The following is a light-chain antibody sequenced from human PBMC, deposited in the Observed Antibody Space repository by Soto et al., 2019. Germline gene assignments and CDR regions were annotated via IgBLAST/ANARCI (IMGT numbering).Light chain of an antibody. CDR3: SSYTMISTYV. CDR1: SSDVGAYHY. CDR2: QVS. V-gene: IGLV2-14*01. Sequence: QTALTQSASVSGSPGQSITISCTGSSSDVGAYHYVSWYQQHPDKAPKLMIYQVSNRPAGMSNRFSGAKSGNTASLTISWLQAEDEADYYCSSYTMISTYVFGSGTKGTVL. J-gene: IGLJ1*01.